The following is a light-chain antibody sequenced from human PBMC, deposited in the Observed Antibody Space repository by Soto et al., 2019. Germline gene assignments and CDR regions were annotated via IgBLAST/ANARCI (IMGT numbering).Light chain of an antibody. Sequence: QSVLTQPASVSGSPGQSITISCTGTSSDVGSYNLVSWYQQHPGKAPKLMIYKGSKRPSGVPDRFSGSKSGTSASLAITGLQAEDEGDYYCQSYDSTLSARYVFGTGTKLTVL. J-gene: IGLJ1*01. CDR1: SSDVGSYNL. CDR2: KGS. V-gene: IGLV2-14*02. CDR3: QSYDSTLSARYV.